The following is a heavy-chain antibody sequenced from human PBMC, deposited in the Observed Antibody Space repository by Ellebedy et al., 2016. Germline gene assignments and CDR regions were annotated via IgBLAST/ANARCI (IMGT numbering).Heavy chain of an antibody. D-gene: IGHD2-15*01. V-gene: IGHV5-51*01. J-gene: IGHJ6*02. CDR3: ARLGLAEVAGYSGLDV. CDR2: IYSGDSDT. CDR1: GYPFGGYW. Sequence: GESLKISCSGFGYPFGGYWMAWVRQMPGKGLEWVGIIYSGDSDTRYSPSFQGQVTISVDKSVATAYLQWSSLKASDTATYYCARLGLAEVAGYSGLDVWGQGTKVTVSS.